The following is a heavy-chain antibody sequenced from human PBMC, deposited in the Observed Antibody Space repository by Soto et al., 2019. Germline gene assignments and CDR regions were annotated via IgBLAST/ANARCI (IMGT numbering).Heavy chain of an antibody. V-gene: IGHV4-4*07. Sequence: SETLSLTCTVSGGPINTFYWSWVRQPAGKGLEWIGRIFSSGSTSFNPSLESRVAMSVDTSKNHFSLNLSSVTAADMAVYYCAREGSYSAYNFAHGIQLWSFDFWGQGALVTVSS. J-gene: IGHJ4*02. CDR2: IFSSGST. CDR3: AREGSYSAYNFAHGIQLWSFDF. D-gene: IGHD5-12*01. CDR1: GGPINTFY.